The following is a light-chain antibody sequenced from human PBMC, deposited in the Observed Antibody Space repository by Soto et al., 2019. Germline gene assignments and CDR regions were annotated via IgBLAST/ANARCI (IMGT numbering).Light chain of an antibody. CDR1: SSNIGSNY. Sequence: HSVLTQPPSASGTPGQRVTISCSGSSSNIGSNYVYWYQQFPGTAPKLLIYMDNQRPLGVPDRFSGSKSGTSASLAISGLRSEGEADYYCATWDDSLSGWVFGGGTKVTVL. V-gene: IGLV1-47*01. CDR3: ATWDDSLSGWV. J-gene: IGLJ3*02. CDR2: MDN.